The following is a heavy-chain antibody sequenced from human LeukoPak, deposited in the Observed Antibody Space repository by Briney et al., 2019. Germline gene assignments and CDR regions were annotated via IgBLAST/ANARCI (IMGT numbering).Heavy chain of an antibody. Sequence: GGSLRLSCAASGFTFSSYNMNWVRQAPGKGLEWVSSISSTSRSNIYYADSVKGRFTISRDNAKNSLYLQMNSLRAEDTAVYYCAREHSGYDFPGRDYYYMDVWGKGTTVTISS. CDR1: GFTFSSYN. D-gene: IGHD5-12*01. CDR2: ISSTSRSNI. V-gene: IGHV3-21*01. CDR3: AREHSGYDFPGRDYYYMDV. J-gene: IGHJ6*03.